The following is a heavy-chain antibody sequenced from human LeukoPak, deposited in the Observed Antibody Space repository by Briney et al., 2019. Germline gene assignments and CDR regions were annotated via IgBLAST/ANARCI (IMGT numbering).Heavy chain of an antibody. J-gene: IGHJ4*02. CDR2: IYYSGST. D-gene: IGHD3-22*01. CDR3: ATLDSSGYSPIFDY. Sequence: SETLSLTCTVSGGSISSGDYYWSWIRQPPGKGLEWIGYIYYSGSTYYNPSLKSRVTISVDTSKNQFSLKLSSVTAADTAVYYCATLDSSGYSPIFDYWGQGTLVTVSS. V-gene: IGHV4-30-4*01. CDR1: GGSISSGDYY.